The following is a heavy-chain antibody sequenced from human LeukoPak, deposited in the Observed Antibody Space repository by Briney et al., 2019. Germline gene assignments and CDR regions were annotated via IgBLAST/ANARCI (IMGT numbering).Heavy chain of an antibody. Sequence: GGSLRLSCEASGFTFSTYGMHWVRQAPGKGLEWVAVIWNDGSNKYYADSVKGRFTISRDNSKNTLYLQMNSLRVEDTAVSYCAKDYSRDGYYADTFHIWGQGTMVTVSS. D-gene: IGHD3-3*01. CDR2: IWNDGSNK. CDR3: AKDYSRDGYYADTFHI. CDR1: GFTFSTYG. J-gene: IGHJ3*02. V-gene: IGHV3-33*06.